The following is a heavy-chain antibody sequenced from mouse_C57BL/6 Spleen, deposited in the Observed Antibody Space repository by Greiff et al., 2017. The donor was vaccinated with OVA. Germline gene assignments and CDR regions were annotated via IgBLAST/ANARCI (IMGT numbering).Heavy chain of an antibody. J-gene: IGHJ2*01. V-gene: IGHV1-82*01. Sequence: VQVVESGPELVKPGASVKISCKASGYAFSSSWMNWVKQRPGKGLEWIGRIYPGDGDTNYNGKFKGKATLTADKSSSTAYMQLSSLTSEDSAVYFCARRRAALDYWGQGTTLTVSS. D-gene: IGHD6-1*01. CDR1: GYAFSSSW. CDR3: ARRRAALDY. CDR2: IYPGDGDT.